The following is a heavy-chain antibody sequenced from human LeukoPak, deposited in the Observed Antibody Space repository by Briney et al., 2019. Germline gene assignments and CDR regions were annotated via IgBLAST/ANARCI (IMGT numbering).Heavy chain of an antibody. D-gene: IGHD3-9*01. CDR1: GYTFTSYY. Sequence: GASLKISCKASGYTFTSYYMHWVRQAPGQGLEWMGIINPSGGSTSYAQKFKGRVTMTRDMSTSTVYMELSSLRSEDTAVYYCARSRPTLYDILTGYYSGDFDYWGQGTLVTVSS. J-gene: IGHJ4*02. CDR3: ARSRPTLYDILTGYYSGDFDY. V-gene: IGHV1-46*01. CDR2: INPSGGST.